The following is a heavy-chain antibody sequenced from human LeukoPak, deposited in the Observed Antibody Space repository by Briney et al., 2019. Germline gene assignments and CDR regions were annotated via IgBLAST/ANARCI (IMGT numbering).Heavy chain of an antibody. J-gene: IGHJ4*02. CDR2: ISSSSSSYI. D-gene: IGHD3-22*01. V-gene: IGHV3-21*01. CDR3: ARERLDDSSGYAIWAFAY. Sequence: TGGSLRLSCAASGFTFSSYSMNWVRQAPGKGLEWVSSISSSSSSYIYYADSVKGRFTISRDNAKNSLYLQMNSLRAEDTAVYYCARERLDDSSGYAIWAFAYWGQGTLVTVSS. CDR1: GFTFSSYS.